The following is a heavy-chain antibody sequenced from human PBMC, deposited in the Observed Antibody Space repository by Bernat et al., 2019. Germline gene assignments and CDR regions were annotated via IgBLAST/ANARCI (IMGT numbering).Heavy chain of an antibody. CDR2: IRSKANSYAT. D-gene: IGHD1-7*01. J-gene: IGHJ4*02. CDR1: GSTFSGSA. Sequence: EVQLVESGGGLVQPGGSLKLSCAASGSTFSGSAMHWVRQASGKGLEWVGRIRSKANSYATAYAASVKGRFTISRDDSKNTAYLQMNSLKTEDTAVYYCTRPGTTATFDYWGQGTLVTVSS. V-gene: IGHV3-73*02. CDR3: TRPGTTATFDY.